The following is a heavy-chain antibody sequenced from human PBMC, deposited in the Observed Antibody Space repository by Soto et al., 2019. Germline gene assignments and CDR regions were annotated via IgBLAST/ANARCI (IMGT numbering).Heavy chain of an antibody. J-gene: IGHJ6*02. Sequence: GGSLRLSCAASGFTFSAYAMSWVRQAPGKGLEWVSGIGGSGGSTWNADSVKGRFTISRDNSKNTLYLQMNSLRAEDTAIYYCAKDQYSSSSYYYYGMDVWGQGTTVTVSS. D-gene: IGHD6-6*01. CDR1: GFTFSAYA. CDR3: AKDQYSSSSYYYYGMDV. V-gene: IGHV3-23*01. CDR2: IGGSGGST.